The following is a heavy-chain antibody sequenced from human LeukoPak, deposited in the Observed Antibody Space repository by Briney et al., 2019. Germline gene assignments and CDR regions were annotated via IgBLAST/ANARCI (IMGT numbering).Heavy chain of an antibody. CDR3: ARGAIGYAFDI. D-gene: IGHD2-21*01. V-gene: IGHV4-39*07. Sequence: PSETLSLTCNVSGGSIIGSYYWGWIRQPPGGGLEWIGSIFYSGGTYYNPSLKSRVTISVDTSKNQFSLKLSSVTAADTAVYYCARGAIGYAFDIWGQGTMVTVSS. CDR2: IFYSGGT. CDR1: GGSIIGSYY. J-gene: IGHJ3*02.